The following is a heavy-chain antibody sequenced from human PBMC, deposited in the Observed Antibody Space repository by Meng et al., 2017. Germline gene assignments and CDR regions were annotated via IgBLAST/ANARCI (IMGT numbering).Heavy chain of an antibody. CDR1: GFTFSSYA. J-gene: IGHJ4*01. V-gene: IGHV3-30*01. CDR3: ARDGSRITIFGVVIVNYFDY. D-gene: IGHD3-3*01. Sequence: GESLKISCAASGFTFSSYAMHWVRQAPGKGLVWVAVISYDGSNKYYADSVKGRFTISRDNSKNTLYLQMNSLRAEDTAVYYCARDGSRITIFGVVIVNYFDYWGQGTLVTVSS. CDR2: ISYDGSNK.